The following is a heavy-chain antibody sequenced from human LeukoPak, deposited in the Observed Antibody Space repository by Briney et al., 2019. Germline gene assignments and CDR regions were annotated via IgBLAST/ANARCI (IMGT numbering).Heavy chain of an antibody. CDR1: GFTFSSYA. CDR3: ARDRLEEMATDRLYWYFDL. J-gene: IGHJ2*01. CDR2: ISYDGSNK. D-gene: IGHD5-24*01. Sequence: AGGSLRLSCAASGFTFSSYAMHWVRQAPGKGLEWVAVISYDGSNKYYADSVKGRFTISRGNSKNTLYLQMNSLRAEDAAVYYCARDRLEEMATDRLYWYFDLWGRGTLVTVSS. V-gene: IGHV3-30-3*01.